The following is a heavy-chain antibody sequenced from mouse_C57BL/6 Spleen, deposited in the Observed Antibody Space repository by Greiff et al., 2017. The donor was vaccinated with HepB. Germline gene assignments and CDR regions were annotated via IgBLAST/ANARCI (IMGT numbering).Heavy chain of an antibody. Sequence: QVQLQQSGAELVRPGTSVKMSCKASGYTFTNYWIGWAKQRPGHGLEWIGDIYPGGGYTNYNEKFKGKATLTADKSSSTAYMQFSSLTSEDSAIYYCARSSYRNYGYFDVWGTGTTVTVSS. CDR1: GYTFTNYW. V-gene: IGHV1-63*01. CDR2: IYPGGGYT. D-gene: IGHD6-1*01. CDR3: ARSSYRNYGYFDV. J-gene: IGHJ1*03.